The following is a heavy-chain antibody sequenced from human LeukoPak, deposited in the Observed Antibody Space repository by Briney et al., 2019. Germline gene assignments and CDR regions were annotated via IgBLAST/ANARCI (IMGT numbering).Heavy chain of an antibody. CDR3: ARGRESSSSWLHYYYYGMDV. J-gene: IGHJ6*02. V-gene: IGHV4-4*07. CDR1: GGSISSYY. Sequence: SETLSLTSTVSGGSISSYYWSWIRQPAGKGLEWIGRIYTSGSTNYNPSLKSRVTMSVDTSKNQFSLKLSSVTAADTAVYYCARGRESSSSWLHYYYYGMDVWGQGTTVTVSS. CDR2: IYTSGST. D-gene: IGHD6-13*01.